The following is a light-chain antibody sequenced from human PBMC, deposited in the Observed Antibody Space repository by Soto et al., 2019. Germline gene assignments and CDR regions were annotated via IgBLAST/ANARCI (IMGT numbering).Light chain of an antibody. CDR3: QQRSNWPPGLT. J-gene: IGKJ4*01. CDR2: DAS. CDR1: QSVSSY. V-gene: IGKV3-11*01. Sequence: EIVLTQSPATLSLSPGERATLSCRASQSVSSYLAWYQQKPGQAPRLLIYDASNRATGIPAMFSGSGSGTDFTLTISSLEPEDFAVYYCQQRSNWPPGLTFGGGTKVDIK.